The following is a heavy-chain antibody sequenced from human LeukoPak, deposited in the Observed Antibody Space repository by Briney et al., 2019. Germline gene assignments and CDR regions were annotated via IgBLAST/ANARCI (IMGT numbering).Heavy chain of an antibody. CDR1: GGSISSGSYY. CDR3: ARGVRSLNAFDI. D-gene: IGHD3-3*01. V-gene: IGHV4-61*02. Sequence: PSQTLSLTCTVSGGSISSGSYYWSWIRQPAGKGLEWIGRIYTSGSTNYNPSLKSRVTISVDTSKNQFSLKLSSVTAADTAVYYCARGVRSLNAFDIWGQGTMVTVSS. CDR2: IYTSGST. J-gene: IGHJ3*02.